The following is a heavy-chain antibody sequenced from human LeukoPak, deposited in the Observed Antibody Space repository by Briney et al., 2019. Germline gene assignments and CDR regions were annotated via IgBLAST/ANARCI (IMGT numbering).Heavy chain of an antibody. CDR1: GGSVSSGSYY. J-gene: IGHJ6*03. D-gene: IGHD5-24*01. CDR3: ARNGVGDGYNSQYYYMDV. V-gene: IGHV4-61*01. Sequence: SETLSLTCTVSGGSVSSGSYYWGWIRQPPGKGLEWIGNIYYTGSTNYNPSLKSRVTISVDTSKNQFSLKLSSVTAADTAVYYCARNGVGDGYNSQYYYMDVWGKGTTVTVSS. CDR2: IYYTGST.